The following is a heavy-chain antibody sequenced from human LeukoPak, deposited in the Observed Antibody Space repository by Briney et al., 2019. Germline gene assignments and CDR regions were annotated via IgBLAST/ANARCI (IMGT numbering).Heavy chain of an antibody. CDR3: AIKRGCSSTSCYTFDY. D-gene: IGHD2-2*02. V-gene: IGHV5-51*01. J-gene: IGHJ4*02. CDR2: IYPGDSDT. CDR1: GYSFTSYW. Sequence: RGESLKISCKGSGYSFTSYWIGWVRQMPGKGLEWMGIIYPGDSDTRYSPSFQGQVTISADKSISAAYLQWSSLKASDTAMYYCAIKRGCSSTSCYTFDYWGQGTLVTVSS.